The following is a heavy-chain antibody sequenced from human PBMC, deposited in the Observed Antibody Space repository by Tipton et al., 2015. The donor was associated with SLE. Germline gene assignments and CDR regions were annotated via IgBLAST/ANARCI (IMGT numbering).Heavy chain of an antibody. CDR2: IYDSGSP. D-gene: IGHD7-27*01. J-gene: IGHJ3*02. CDR3: ARLGRGDAFDI. Sequence: TLSLTCTVSGGSISSYYWSWIRQPPGKGLEWIGNIYDSGSPNYKPSLKSRVTKTVDTSKNQFSLMLSSVTAADTAVYYCARLGRGDAFDIWGQGTGVTVSS. CDR1: GGSISSYY. V-gene: IGHV4-59*12.